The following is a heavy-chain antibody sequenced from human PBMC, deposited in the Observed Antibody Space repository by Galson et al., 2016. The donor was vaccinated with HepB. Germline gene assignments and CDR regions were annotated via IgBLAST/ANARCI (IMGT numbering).Heavy chain of an antibody. D-gene: IGHD3-16*01. CDR3: ARRPGLRGGGCFDY. CDR1: GFTFSSYA. CDR2: ISVSGSRT. V-gene: IGHV3-23*01. J-gene: IGHJ4*02. Sequence: SLRLSCAASGFTFSSYAMGWVRQAPGKGLEWVSGISVSGSRTHYAGSVKGRFTISRDISKNTLYLQMNSLRAEDTAVYYWARRPGLRGGGCFDYWGQGTPVTVSS.